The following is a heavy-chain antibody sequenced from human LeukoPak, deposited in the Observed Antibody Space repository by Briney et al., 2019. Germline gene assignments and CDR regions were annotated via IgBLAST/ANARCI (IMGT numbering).Heavy chain of an antibody. V-gene: IGHV3-30*18. J-gene: IGHJ6*02. CDR3: AKDPLGAGSYYFYYYYGMDV. CDR1: GFTFSSYG. CDR2: ISYDGSNK. D-gene: IGHD1-26*01. Sequence: GGSLRLSCAASGFTFSSYGMHWVRQAPGKGLEWVAVISYDGSNKYYADSVKGRFTVSRDNSKNTLYLQTNSLRAEDTAVYYCAKDPLGAGSYYFYYYYGMDVWGQGTTVTVSS.